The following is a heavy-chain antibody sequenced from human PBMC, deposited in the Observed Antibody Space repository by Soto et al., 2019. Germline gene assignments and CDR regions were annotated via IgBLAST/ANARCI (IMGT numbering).Heavy chain of an antibody. D-gene: IGHD6-6*01. V-gene: IGHV3-23*01. CDR3: TIGLAARPSYGMGV. Sequence: AGGSLRLSCAASGFTFSSYAMSWVRQAPGKGLEWVSAISGSGGSTYYADSVKGRLTISRDNSKNTLYLQMNSLRAEDTAVYYCTIGLAARPSYGMGVWGQGTAVTVSS. CDR2: ISGSGGST. J-gene: IGHJ6*02. CDR1: GFTFSSYA.